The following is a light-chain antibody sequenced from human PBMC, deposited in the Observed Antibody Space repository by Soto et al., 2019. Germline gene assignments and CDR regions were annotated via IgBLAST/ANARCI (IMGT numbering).Light chain of an antibody. Sequence: QSVLTQPPSVSAAPGQKVTISCSGSSSNIGNNYVSWYQQLPGTAPKLLIYDNNKRPSGIPDRFSGSKSGTSATLGITGLQTGDEADYYCGTWDSSLSFGFGGGTKLTVL. V-gene: IGLV1-51*01. CDR1: SSNIGNNY. CDR2: DNN. J-gene: IGLJ3*02. CDR3: GTWDSSLSFG.